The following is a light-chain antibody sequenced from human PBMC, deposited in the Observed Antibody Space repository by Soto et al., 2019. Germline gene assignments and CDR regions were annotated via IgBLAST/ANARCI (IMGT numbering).Light chain of an antibody. CDR2: SSS. J-gene: IGKJ1*01. V-gene: IGKV1D-16*01. CDR3: QQYNSYSPWT. Sequence: DFQMTQPPSFVSTSVGTIVTFTCRASQDIGSWLAWYQQXPGKAPXRLIYSSSNLQSGVPSRFSGSGSGTEFTLTISSMQPDDFATYYCQQYNSYSPWTLGQGTKVDI. CDR1: QDIGSW.